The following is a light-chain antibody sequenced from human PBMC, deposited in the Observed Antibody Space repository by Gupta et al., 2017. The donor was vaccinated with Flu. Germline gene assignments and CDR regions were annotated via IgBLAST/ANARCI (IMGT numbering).Light chain of an antibody. V-gene: IGKV2-28*01. CDR1: QSLLHSNGYNY. J-gene: IGKJ2*03. CDR2: LGS. Sequence: DIVLTQSPLSLPVTPGDPASISCRSSQSLLHSNGYNYFDWYLQKPGQSPQLLIYLGSNRASGVPDRFSGSGSGTDFTLKISRVEAEDVGVYYCMQAREPPYSFGQGTKLEIK. CDR3: MQAREPPYS.